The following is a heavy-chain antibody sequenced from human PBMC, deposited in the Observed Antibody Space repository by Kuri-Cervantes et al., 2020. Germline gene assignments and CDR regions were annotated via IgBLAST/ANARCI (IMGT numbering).Heavy chain of an antibody. CDR3: AKGQIGQQLVLDY. Sequence: GESLKTSCAASGFTFSSYGMHWGRQAPGKGLEWVAVISSDGSNKYYTDSVKGRFTISRDNSKNTVYLQMNSLRAEDTAVYYCAKGQIGQQLVLDYWGQGTLVTVSS. CDR1: GFTFSSYG. CDR2: ISSDGSNK. V-gene: IGHV3-30*18. D-gene: IGHD6-13*01. J-gene: IGHJ4*02.